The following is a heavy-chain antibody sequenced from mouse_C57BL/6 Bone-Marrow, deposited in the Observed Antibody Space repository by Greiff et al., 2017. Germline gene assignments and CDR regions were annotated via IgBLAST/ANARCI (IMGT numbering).Heavy chain of an antibody. V-gene: IGHV1-55*01. J-gene: IGHJ3*01. CDR1: GYTFTSYW. CDR3: AKDSSGYAGWFAD. CDR2: IYPGSGST. D-gene: IGHD3-2*02. Sequence: QVQLQQSGAELVKPGASVKMSCKASGYTFTSYWITWVKQRPGQGLEWIGDIYPGSGSTNYNEKFKSKATLTVYTSSSTAYMQLSSLTSEDSAVYYCAKDSSGYAGWFADWGQGTLVTVSA.